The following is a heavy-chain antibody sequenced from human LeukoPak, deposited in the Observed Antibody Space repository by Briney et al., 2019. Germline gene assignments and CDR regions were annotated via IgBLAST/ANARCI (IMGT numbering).Heavy chain of an antibody. D-gene: IGHD6-13*01. J-gene: IGHJ5*02. Sequence: GGSMRLSCAPSGFTFSDYYMSWIRQAPGKGLEWVSYISSSGSTIYYADSVKGRFTISRDNAKNSLYLQMNSLRAEDTAVYYCARTPDGMSAAVNPWGQGTLVTVSS. CDR3: ARTPDGMSAAVNP. CDR1: GFTFSDYY. V-gene: IGHV3-11*01. CDR2: ISSSGSTI.